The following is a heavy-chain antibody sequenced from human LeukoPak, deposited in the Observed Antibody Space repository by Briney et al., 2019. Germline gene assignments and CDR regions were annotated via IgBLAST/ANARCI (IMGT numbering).Heavy chain of an antibody. CDR1: TGSITSGRYY. Sequence: PSETLSLTCTVSTGSITSGRYYWSWIRQPAGKGLEWIGRISSSGSTNYNPSLKSRVTTSLDTSKSQFSLKLRSVTAADTAVYYCARESLRQQWLVRREEYYYMDVWGKGTTVTISS. D-gene: IGHD6-19*01. V-gene: IGHV4-61*10. CDR2: ISSSGST. CDR3: ARESLRQQWLVRREEYYYMDV. J-gene: IGHJ6*03.